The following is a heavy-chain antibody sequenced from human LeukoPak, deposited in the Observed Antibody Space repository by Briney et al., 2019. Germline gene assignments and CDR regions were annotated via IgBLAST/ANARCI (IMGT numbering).Heavy chain of an antibody. CDR2: SHNDGNSV. CDR3: VRHNYGYDY. D-gene: IGHD3-10*01. J-gene: IGHJ4*02. V-gene: IGHV3-74*01. Sequence: GGSLRLSCAASGFTFNRYWMHWVRQVPGKGVVWVSHSHNDGNSVSYADSVKGRFTVSRDNAKNTLYLQMTRLRAEDTAVYYCVRHNYGYDYWGQGTLVTVSS. CDR1: GFTFNRYW.